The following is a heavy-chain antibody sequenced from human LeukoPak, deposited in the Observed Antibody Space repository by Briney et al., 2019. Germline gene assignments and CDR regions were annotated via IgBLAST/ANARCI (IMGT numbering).Heavy chain of an antibody. J-gene: IGHJ3*02. D-gene: IGHD3-3*01. V-gene: IGHV4-4*07. CDR1: GGSISSYY. CDR2: VYSTGST. Sequence: PSETLSLTCTVSGGSISSYYWSWIRQPAGKGLEWIGRVYSTGSTNYNPSLKSRVTMSADTSKNQFSLNLSSVTAADTALYYCARAGLEWRAFDTWGQGTTVTVSS. CDR3: ARAGLEWRAFDT.